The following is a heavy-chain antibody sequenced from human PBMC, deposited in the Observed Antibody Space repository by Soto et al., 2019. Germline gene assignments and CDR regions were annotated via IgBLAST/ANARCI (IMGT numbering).Heavy chain of an antibody. CDR2: IYRTGST. D-gene: IGHD1-7*01. J-gene: IGHJ4*02. CDR1: GGSFTSTNW. Sequence: SETLSLTCAVSGGSFTSTNWCTWVRQPPGQGLEWIGEIYRTGSTNYNPSLKSRVTISLDKSENQFSLKVTSLTAADTAVYYCASRDPGTSVDYWGQGTLVTVSS. V-gene: IGHV4-4*02. CDR3: ASRDPGTSVDY.